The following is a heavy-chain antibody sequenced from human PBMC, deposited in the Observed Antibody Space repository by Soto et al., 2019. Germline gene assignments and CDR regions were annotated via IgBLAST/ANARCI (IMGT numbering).Heavy chain of an antibody. CDR3: AKCAGDSRYYYYGMDV. CDR2: VSGSGSST. D-gene: IGHD4-17*01. Sequence: EVQLLESGGGLVQHGGSLRLSCAASGFAFNIYAMSWVRQAPGKGLEWVASVSGSGSSTYSADSVKGRFTISRDNSKIMVYLQMNNQRAEDTATYYCAKCAGDSRYYYYGMDVWGQGTTVTVSS. CDR1: GFAFNIYA. V-gene: IGHV3-23*01. J-gene: IGHJ6*02.